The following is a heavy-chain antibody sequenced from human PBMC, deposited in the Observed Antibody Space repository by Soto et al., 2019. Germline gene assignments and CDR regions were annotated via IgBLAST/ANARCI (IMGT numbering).Heavy chain of an antibody. J-gene: IGHJ4*02. D-gene: IGHD1-20*01. CDR1: GFTLSSYA. Sequence: HPGGSLRLSCAASGFTLSSYAMSWVRQAPGKGLEWVSAISGSGGSTYYADSVKGRFTISRDNSKNTLYLQMNSLRAEDTAVYYCAKDSEGITGTMGAAYWGQGTLVTVSS. V-gene: IGHV3-23*01. CDR2: ISGSGGST. CDR3: AKDSEGITGTMGAAY.